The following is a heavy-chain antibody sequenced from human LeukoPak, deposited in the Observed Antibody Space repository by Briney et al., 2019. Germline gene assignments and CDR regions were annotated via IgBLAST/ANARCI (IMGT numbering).Heavy chain of an antibody. Sequence: ASVKVSCKASGYTFTGYYMHWVRQAPGQGLEWMGWINPNSGGTNYAQKFQGRVTMTRDTSISTAYMELSRLRSDDTAVYYCARADSLRFLEWLPWAYWGQGTLVTVSS. CDR3: ARADSLRFLEWLPWAY. CDR1: GYTFTGYY. D-gene: IGHD3-3*01. CDR2: INPNSGGT. V-gene: IGHV1-2*02. J-gene: IGHJ4*02.